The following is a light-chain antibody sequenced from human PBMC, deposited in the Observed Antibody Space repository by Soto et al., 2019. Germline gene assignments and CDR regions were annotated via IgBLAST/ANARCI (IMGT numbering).Light chain of an antibody. J-gene: IGKJ1*01. CDR1: QSVSSR. V-gene: IGKV3-15*01. CDR3: RHYNNWPPET. CDR2: DAS. Sequence: NVLTQSPGTLSLSPGERATLSCRASQSVSSRLAWYQQERGQAPRLLIYDASTRATGIPARFSGSGSGTEFNLTISSLQSEDFAIYYCRHYNNWPPETFGQGTKVDIK.